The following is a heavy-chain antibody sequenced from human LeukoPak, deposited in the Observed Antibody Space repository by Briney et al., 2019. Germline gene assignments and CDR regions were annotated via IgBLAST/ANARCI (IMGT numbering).Heavy chain of an antibody. V-gene: IGHV1-69*13. D-gene: IGHD5-24*01. CDR3: ARTPLGDGYKGWFDP. Sequence: GASVKVSCKTSGGTFSSYVISWVRQAPGQGLEWMGAIIHMFGTAKYAQKFQGRVTITADDSTSAAYMELSSLRSEDTAVYYCARTPLGDGYKGWFDPWGQGTLVTVSP. CDR1: GGTFSSYV. CDR2: IIHMFGTA. J-gene: IGHJ5*02.